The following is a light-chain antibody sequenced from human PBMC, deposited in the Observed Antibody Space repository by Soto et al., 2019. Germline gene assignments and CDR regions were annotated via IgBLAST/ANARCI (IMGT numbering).Light chain of an antibody. CDR3: QHYNNDSPPWT. CDR1: QTIRNW. Sequence: DIQMTQSPSTLPASAGSRFTITCRASQTIRNWLAWYQRKTGKAPKLLIFDASSLESGVPSRFSGSVFGTEFTRNISSLQPDDFPTSYYQHYNNDSPPWTFGQGTKVDI. J-gene: IGKJ1*01. CDR2: DAS. V-gene: IGKV1-5*01.